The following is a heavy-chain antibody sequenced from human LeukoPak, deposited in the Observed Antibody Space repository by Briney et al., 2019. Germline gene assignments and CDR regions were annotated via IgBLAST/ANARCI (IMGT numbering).Heavy chain of an antibody. Sequence: PGGSLRLSCAASGFTLSSYAMTWVRQAPGKGLEWVSGISAAGGNTYYADSVKGRFTISRDNSRNTLYLQLNGLRADDTAVYYCAKGTLYSSRNYFDYWGQGTLVTVSS. CDR3: AKGTLYSSRNYFDY. CDR2: ISAAGGNT. D-gene: IGHD6-13*01. J-gene: IGHJ4*02. CDR1: GFTLSSYA. V-gene: IGHV3-23*01.